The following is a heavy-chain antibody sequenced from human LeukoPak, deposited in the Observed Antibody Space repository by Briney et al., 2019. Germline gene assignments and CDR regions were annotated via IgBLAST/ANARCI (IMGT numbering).Heavy chain of an antibody. D-gene: IGHD2-2*01. CDR3: GRHREYLRLYYFDY. V-gene: IGHV5-51*01. CDR1: GYSFSSYW. J-gene: IGHJ4*02. Sequence: GESLKISCKGSGYSFSSYWIGWVRQMPGKGPEWMGLIYPGDSDTRYSPSFQGQVTISADKSINTVYLQWSSLKASDTAMYYCGRHREYLRLYYFDYWGQGTLVTVSS. CDR2: IYPGDSDT.